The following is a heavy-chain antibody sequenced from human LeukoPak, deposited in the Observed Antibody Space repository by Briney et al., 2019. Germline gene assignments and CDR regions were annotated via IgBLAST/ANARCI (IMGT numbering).Heavy chain of an antibody. CDR1: GFTFSSYA. D-gene: IGHD3-16*01. CDR2: ISYDGSNK. Sequence: GGSLRLSCAASGFTFSSYAMHWVRQAPGKGLEWVAVISYDGSNKYYADSVKGRFTISRDNSKNTPYLQMNSLRAEDTAVYYCARGGGRGDHAFDIWGQGTMVTVSS. J-gene: IGHJ3*02. V-gene: IGHV3-30-3*01. CDR3: ARGGGRGDHAFDI.